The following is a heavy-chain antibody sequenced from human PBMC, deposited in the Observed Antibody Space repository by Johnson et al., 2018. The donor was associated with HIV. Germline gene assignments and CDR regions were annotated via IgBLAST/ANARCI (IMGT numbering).Heavy chain of an antibody. J-gene: IGHJ3*02. CDR2: ISYDGSNK. D-gene: IGHD1-1*01. CDR3: SRDGTETGPDDAFDI. V-gene: IGHV3-30*14. CDR1: GFTFSSYA. Sequence: QVQLVESGGGVVQPGRSLRLSCAASGFTFSSYAMHWVRQAPGKGLEWVAVISYDGSNKYYADAVKGRFPISRDISKNTIYLQMNSLRAEDTDMYYCSRDGTETGPDDAFDIWGQGTMVTVSS.